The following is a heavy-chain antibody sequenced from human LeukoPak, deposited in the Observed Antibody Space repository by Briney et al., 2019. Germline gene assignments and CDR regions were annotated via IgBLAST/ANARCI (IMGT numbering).Heavy chain of an antibody. CDR2: INPNTGAT. D-gene: IGHD3-10*01. CDR3: ARDRGGMNWLDS. Sequence: GWINPNTGATKYAQKLHTWITMTRDTSISTAYMELSRLTFDDTAIYYCARDRGGMNWLDSWGQGTLVTVSS. V-gene: IGHV1-2*04. J-gene: IGHJ5*01.